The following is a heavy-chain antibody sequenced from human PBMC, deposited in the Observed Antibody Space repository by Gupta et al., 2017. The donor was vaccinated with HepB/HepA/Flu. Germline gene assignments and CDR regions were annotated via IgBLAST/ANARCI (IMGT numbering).Heavy chain of an antibody. CDR1: GFTFSSYS. V-gene: IGHV3-21*01. D-gene: IGHD3-3*01. CDR3: ARECTIPRGAFDI. CDR2: ISSSSSYI. J-gene: IGHJ3*02. Sequence: EVQLVESGGGLVKPGGSLRLSCAASGFTFSSYSMNWVRQAPGKGLEWVSSISSSSSYIYYADAVKGRFTISRDNAKNSLYLQMNSLRAEDTAVYYCARECTIPRGAFDIWGQGTMVTVSS.